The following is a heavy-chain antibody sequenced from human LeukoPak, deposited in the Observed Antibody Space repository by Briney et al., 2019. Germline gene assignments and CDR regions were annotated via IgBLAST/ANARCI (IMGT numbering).Heavy chain of an antibody. V-gene: IGHV3-23*01. J-gene: IGHJ4*02. CDR2: IHKSGAHT. CDR1: GFTFSSYG. Sequence: PGGSLRLSCAASGFTFSSYGMNWVRQAPGKGLEWVSSIHKSGAHTDHADSVKGRFTISRDNSKNTLYLQMNSLRAEDTAVYYCARDRAYCGGDCYPGYFDYWGQGTLVTVSS. D-gene: IGHD2-21*02. CDR3: ARDRAYCGGDCYPGYFDY.